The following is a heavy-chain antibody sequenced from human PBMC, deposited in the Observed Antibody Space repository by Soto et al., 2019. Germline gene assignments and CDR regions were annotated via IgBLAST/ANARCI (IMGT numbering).Heavy chain of an antibody. CDR2: IYYSGST. CDR1: GGSISRSSYY. Sequence: SETLSLTCTVSGGSISRSSYYWGWIRQPPGKGLEWIGSIYYSGSTYYNPSLKSRVTISVDTSKNQFSLKLSSVTAADTAVYYCARLSGYYDFWSGYYSGMDVWGQGTTVTVSS. J-gene: IGHJ6*02. V-gene: IGHV4-39*01. CDR3: ARLSGYYDFWSGYYSGMDV. D-gene: IGHD3-3*01.